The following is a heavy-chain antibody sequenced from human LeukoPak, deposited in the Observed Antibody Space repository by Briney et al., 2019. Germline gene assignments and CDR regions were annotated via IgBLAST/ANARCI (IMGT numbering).Heavy chain of an antibody. V-gene: IGHV3-30*02. CDR2: IRYDGSNK. Sequence: GESLRLSCAASGFTFSSYGMRWVRQAPGKGLEWVAFIRYDGSNKYYADSVKGRFTISRDNSKNTLYLQMNSLRAEDTAVYYCAKDRASSGYYDYWGQGTLVTVSS. D-gene: IGHD3-22*01. CDR3: AKDRASSGYYDY. J-gene: IGHJ4*02. CDR1: GFTFSSYG.